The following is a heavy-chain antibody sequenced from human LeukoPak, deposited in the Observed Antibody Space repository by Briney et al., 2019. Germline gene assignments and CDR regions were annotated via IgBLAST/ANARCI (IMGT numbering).Heavy chain of an antibody. D-gene: IGHD3-16*02. V-gene: IGHV1-18*04. CDR3: ARDFRLGELSLYEYYFDY. Sequence: ASVKVSCKASGYTFTSYGISWVRQAPGQGLEWMGWISAYNGNTNYAQKLQGRVPMTTDTSTSTAYMELRSLRSDDTAVYYCARDFRLGELSLYEYYFDYWGQGTLVTVSS. CDR1: GYTFTSYG. J-gene: IGHJ4*02. CDR2: ISAYNGNT.